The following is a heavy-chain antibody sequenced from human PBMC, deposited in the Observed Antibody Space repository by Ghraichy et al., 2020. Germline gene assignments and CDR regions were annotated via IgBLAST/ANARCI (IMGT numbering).Heavy chain of an antibody. CDR2: ITSSSTYI. Sequence: GGSLRLTCAASGFTFSISSMNWVRQAPGKGLEWVSSITSSSTYIYYADSVKGRFTISRDNAKNSLYLQMNSLSAEDTAVYYCARDNSNSGSSGYSDYWGQGTLVTVSS. D-gene: IGHD3-22*01. CDR3: ARDNSNSGSSGYSDY. J-gene: IGHJ4*02. CDR1: GFTFSISS. V-gene: IGHV3-21*01.